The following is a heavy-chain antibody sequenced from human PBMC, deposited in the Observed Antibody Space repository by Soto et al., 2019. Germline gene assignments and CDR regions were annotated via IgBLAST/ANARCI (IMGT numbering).Heavy chain of an antibody. V-gene: IGHV3-23*01. D-gene: IGHD2-8*02. CDR2: ILVRGST. CDR3: AKATATGGGAFDI. Sequence: GGSLRLSCAASGFTCSSYDMSWVRQAPGKGLEWVSTILVRGSTHYPDSVKGRYTISRDTSKNTVFLQMNSLPAGDTAVYYCAKATATGGGAFDICGQGTMVTVSS. CDR1: GFTCSSYD. J-gene: IGHJ3*02.